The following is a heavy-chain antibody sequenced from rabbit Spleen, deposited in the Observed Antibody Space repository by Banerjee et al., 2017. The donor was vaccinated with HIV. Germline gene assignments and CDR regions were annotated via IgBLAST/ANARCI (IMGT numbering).Heavy chain of an antibody. CDR1: GVSFSDKDV. CDR3: ARDAGTSFSTYGMDL. Sequence: QQQLVESGGGLVKPGASLTLTCKASGVSFSDKDVMCWVRQAPGKGLEWVACAYGGSSDNTYSATWAKGRFTVSKTASTTVTLQMTSLTAADTATYFCARDAGTSFSTYGMDLWGPGTLVTVS. J-gene: IGHJ6*01. CDR2: AYGGSSDNT. D-gene: IGHD8-1*01. V-gene: IGHV1S45*01.